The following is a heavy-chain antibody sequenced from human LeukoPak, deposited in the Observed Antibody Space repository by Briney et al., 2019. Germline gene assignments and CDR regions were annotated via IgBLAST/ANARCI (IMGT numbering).Heavy chain of an antibody. CDR2: IYYSGST. CDR3: ARGLEPYSSSLDS. Sequence: PSETLSLTCTVSGGSISSYYWSWIRQPPGKGLEWLGYIYYSGSTNYNPSLKSRVTISVDTSKNQFSLKLSSVTAADTAVYYCARGLEPYSSSLDSWGQGTLVTVSS. J-gene: IGHJ4*02. CDR1: GGSISSYY. V-gene: IGHV4-59*01. D-gene: IGHD6-13*01.